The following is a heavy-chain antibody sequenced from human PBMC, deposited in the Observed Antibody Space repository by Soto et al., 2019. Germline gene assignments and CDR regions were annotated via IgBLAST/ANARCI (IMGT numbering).Heavy chain of an antibody. Sequence: ASVKVSCKVSGYPPTELSMHWVRQAPGKGLEWMGGFDPEDGETIYAQKFQGRVTMTEDTSTDTAYMQLSSLRSEDTAVYYRATVDMRIKIFGVVRAQFDYWGQGTLVTVAS. CDR1: GYPPTELS. J-gene: IGHJ4*02. CDR3: ATVDMRIKIFGVVRAQFDY. CDR2: FDPEDGET. D-gene: IGHD3-3*01. V-gene: IGHV1-24*01.